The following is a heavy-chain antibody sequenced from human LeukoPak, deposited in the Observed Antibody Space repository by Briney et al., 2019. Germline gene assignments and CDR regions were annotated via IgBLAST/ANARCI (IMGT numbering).Heavy chain of an antibody. CDR3: ARGTAFDSRSWYKTSIYYHYYMDG. J-gene: IGHJ6*03. D-gene: IGHD6-13*01. CDR1: GGYFSGYW. CDR2: INHSGST. V-gene: IGHV4-34*01. Sequence: SENLSLTCAVYGGYFSGYWWSSLRQPPGKGLEWVGEINHSGSTNYNPSLKSRVTISVDTSKNQFSLKVSSVSAADTAVYYSARGTAFDSRSWYKTSIYYHYYMDGWGRGTTVTVSS.